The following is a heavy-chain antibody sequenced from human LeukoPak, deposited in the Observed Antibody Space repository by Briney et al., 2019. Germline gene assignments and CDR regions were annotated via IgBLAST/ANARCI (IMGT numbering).Heavy chain of an antibody. D-gene: IGHD3-22*01. CDR1: GYTFTGYY. J-gene: IGHJ4*02. CDR3: ARVKTMIVVVSLFDY. CDR2: INPNSGGT. V-gene: IGHV1-2*02. Sequence: ASVKVSCKASGYTFTGYYMHWVRQAPGQGLEWMGWINPNSGGTNYAQKFQGRVTMTRDTSISTAYMELSRLRSDDTAVYYCARVKTMIVVVSLFDYWGQGTLVTVSS.